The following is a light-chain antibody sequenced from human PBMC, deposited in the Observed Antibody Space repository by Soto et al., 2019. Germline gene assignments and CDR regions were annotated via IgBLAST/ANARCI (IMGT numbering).Light chain of an antibody. V-gene: IGKV1-39*01. CDR2: AAS. CDR1: QSIGTH. J-gene: IGKJ2*01. CDR3: QQSHSTPPDT. Sequence: DIQMTQSPSSLSASVGDRVSITCRASQSIGTHLNWYQKKPGSPPKLLIHAASSLHSGVPSRFSGRGSGTDFTLTISSLKREDFATYYCQQSHSTPPDTFGQRTKMEIK.